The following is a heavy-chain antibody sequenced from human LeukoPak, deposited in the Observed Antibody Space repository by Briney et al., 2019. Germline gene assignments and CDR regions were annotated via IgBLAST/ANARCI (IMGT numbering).Heavy chain of an antibody. V-gene: IGHV3-23*01. CDR2: ISGSGGTT. CDR3: ATGTISYFYGLDV. CDR1: GFTFSSYA. Sequence: GGSLRLSCAASGFTFSSYAISWVRQAPGKGLEWVSTISGSGGTTHYADSVKGRFTISRDNSKNMLYVQMKSLGADDTAVYYCATGTISYFYGLDVWGQGTTVTVSS. J-gene: IGHJ6*02.